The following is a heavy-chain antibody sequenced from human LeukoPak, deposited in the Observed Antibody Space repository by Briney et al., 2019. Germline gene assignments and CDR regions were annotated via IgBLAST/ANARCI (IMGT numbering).Heavy chain of an antibody. Sequence: NLGESLQISCWGSGYSFTTYWIGWVRQMPGKGLEWMGIIYPHDSDTRYSPSFQGQVTISADKSISTAYLQWSNLKASDTAMYYCVRQNYDSSGYYFEYWGQGTLVTVSS. CDR3: VRQNYDSSGYYFEY. D-gene: IGHD3-22*01. CDR1: GYSFTTYW. CDR2: IYPHDSDT. V-gene: IGHV5-51*01. J-gene: IGHJ4*02.